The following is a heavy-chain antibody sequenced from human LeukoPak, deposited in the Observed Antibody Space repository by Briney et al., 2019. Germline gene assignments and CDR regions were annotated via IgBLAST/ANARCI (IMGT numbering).Heavy chain of an antibody. D-gene: IGHD3-10*01. J-gene: IGHJ4*02. CDR1: GFNFNSYW. Sequence: PGGSLRLSCAASGFNFNSYWMSWVRQAPGKGLECVANIKKDGSVIYYVDSVKGRFTISRDNAKSSPYLQMNSLRGEDTAVYYCARARYGSGGYFFDFWGQGTLVTVSS. CDR3: ARARYGSGGYFFDF. CDR2: IKKDGSVI. V-gene: IGHV3-7*04.